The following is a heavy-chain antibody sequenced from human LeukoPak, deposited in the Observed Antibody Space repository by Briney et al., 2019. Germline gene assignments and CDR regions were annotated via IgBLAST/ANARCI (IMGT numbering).Heavy chain of an antibody. Sequence: PGGSLRLSCAASGFTFSSYWMHWVRQPPGKGLVWVSRTNSDGNSTRYADSVKGRFTIPRDNAKNTLYLQMSSLRAEDTAVYYCARNHQADYWGQGILVTVSS. J-gene: IGHJ4*02. D-gene: IGHD2-2*01. CDR1: GFTFSSYW. CDR2: TNSDGNST. V-gene: IGHV3-74*01. CDR3: ARNHQADY.